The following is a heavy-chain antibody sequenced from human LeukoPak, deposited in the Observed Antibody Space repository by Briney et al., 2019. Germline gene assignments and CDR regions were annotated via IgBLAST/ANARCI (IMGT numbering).Heavy chain of an antibody. CDR3: ARVTIFGVVNWFDP. CDR2: ISDIGSI. D-gene: IGHD3-3*01. J-gene: IGHJ5*02. Sequence: PSETLSLTCTVSGGSISSYYWSWIRQPPGKGLEWIAYISDIGSINYNPSLKSRVTISVDTSKNQFSLKLSSVTAADTAVYYCARVTIFGVVNWFDPWGQGTLVTVSS. CDR1: GGSISSYY. V-gene: IGHV4-59*01.